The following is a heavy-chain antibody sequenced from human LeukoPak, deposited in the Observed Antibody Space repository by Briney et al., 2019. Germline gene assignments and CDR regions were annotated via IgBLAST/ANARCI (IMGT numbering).Heavy chain of an antibody. CDR3: AKLTMVRGVPDD. D-gene: IGHD3-10*01. V-gene: IGHV3-23*01. Sequence: GGSLRLSCAASGFTFSIYAMSWVRQAPGKGLEWVSAISGSGGSTYYADSVKGRFTISRDNSKNTLYLQMNSLRAEDTAVYYCAKLTMVRGVPDDWGQGTLVTVSS. CDR1: GFTFSIYA. J-gene: IGHJ4*02. CDR2: ISGSGGST.